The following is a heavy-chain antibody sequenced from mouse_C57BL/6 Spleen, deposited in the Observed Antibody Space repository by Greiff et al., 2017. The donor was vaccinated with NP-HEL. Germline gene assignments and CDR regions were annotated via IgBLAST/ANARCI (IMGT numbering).Heavy chain of an antibody. V-gene: IGHV5-9-1*02. CDR3: TRVWSPSAMDY. CDR2: ISSGGDYI. CDR1: GFTFSSYA. J-gene: IGHJ4*01. D-gene: IGHD2-10*02. Sequence: EVMLVESGEGLVKPGGSLKLSCAASGFTFSSYAMSWVRQTPEKRLEWVAYISSGGDYIYYADTMKGRFTISRDNARNTLYLQMSSLKSEDTAMYYCTRVWSPSAMDYWGQGTSVTVSS.